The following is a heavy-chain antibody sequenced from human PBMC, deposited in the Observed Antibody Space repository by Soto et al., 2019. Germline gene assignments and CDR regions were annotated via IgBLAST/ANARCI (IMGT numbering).Heavy chain of an antibody. CDR2: IIPIFGTA. V-gene: IGHV1-69*06. D-gene: IGHD1-1*01. Sequence: LVNVSCKASVGTFSSYAISWVRQAPGQGLEWMGGIIPIFGTANYAQKFQGRVTITADKSTSTAYMELSSLRSEDTAVYYCARDPRYTTTSYYYYYGMDVWGQGTTVTVSS. CDR1: VGTFSSYA. CDR3: ARDPRYTTTSYYYYYGMDV. J-gene: IGHJ6*02.